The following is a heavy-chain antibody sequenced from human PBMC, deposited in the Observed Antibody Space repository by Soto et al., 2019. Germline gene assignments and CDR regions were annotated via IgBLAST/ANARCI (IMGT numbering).Heavy chain of an antibody. Sequence: PGGSLRLSCAASGFTFRDYYMSWIRQAPGKGLEWVSYISSSGTGIYYADSVKGRFTVSRDNAKNSLYLQMNSLRAEDTAVHYCAKLITTAAAGTVDYWGLGPLVTVSS. J-gene: IGHJ4*02. D-gene: IGHD6-13*01. CDR2: ISSSGTGI. V-gene: IGHV3-11*01. CDR1: GFTFRDYY. CDR3: AKLITTAAAGTVDY.